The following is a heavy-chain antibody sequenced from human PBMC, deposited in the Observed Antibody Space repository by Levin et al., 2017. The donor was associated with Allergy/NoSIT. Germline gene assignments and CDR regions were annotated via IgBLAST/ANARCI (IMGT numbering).Heavy chain of an antibody. D-gene: IGHD6-13*01. CDR2: ISYDGNNK. Sequence: GGSLRLSCAASGFTFSSYAMHWVRQAPGKGLEWVAVISYDGNNKYYADSVKGRFTISRDNSKNTLYLQMNSLRAEDTAVYYCARVGGSSWDYMDVWGKGTTVTVSS. J-gene: IGHJ6*03. CDR3: ARVGGSSWDYMDV. CDR1: GFTFSSYA. V-gene: IGHV3-30-3*01.